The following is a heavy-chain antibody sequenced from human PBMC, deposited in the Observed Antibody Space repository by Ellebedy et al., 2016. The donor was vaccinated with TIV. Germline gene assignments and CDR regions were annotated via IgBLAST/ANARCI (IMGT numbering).Heavy chain of an antibody. CDR2: ISGGGDST. Sequence: GGSLRLSCAASGFTFSSFAMHWVRQAPGKGLEWLSVISGGGDSTYHDGSVKGRSTITRDNSKNTLYLQMDRLRAEDTAVYYCAKGTSSGFNYDRVGFEYWGQGALVTVSS. D-gene: IGHD3-22*01. J-gene: IGHJ4*02. CDR1: GFTFSSFA. CDR3: AKGTSSGFNYDRVGFEY. V-gene: IGHV3-23*01.